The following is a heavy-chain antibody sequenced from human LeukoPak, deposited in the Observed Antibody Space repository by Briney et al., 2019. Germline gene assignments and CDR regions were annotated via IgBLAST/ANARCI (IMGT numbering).Heavy chain of an antibody. Sequence: PSETLSLTCTVSGGSISSYYWSWIRQPPGKGLEWIGYIYTSGSTNYNPSLKSRVTISVDTSKNQLSLNLSSVTAADTAVYYCARARYSDSRAFDIWGQGTLVTVSS. CDR2: IYTSGST. V-gene: IGHV4-4*09. J-gene: IGHJ3*02. D-gene: IGHD4-11*01. CDR3: ARARYSDSRAFDI. CDR1: GGSISSYY.